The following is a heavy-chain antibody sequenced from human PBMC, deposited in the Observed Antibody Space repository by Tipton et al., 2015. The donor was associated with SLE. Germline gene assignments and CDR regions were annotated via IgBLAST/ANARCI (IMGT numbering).Heavy chain of an antibody. CDR2: IYYSGST. V-gene: IGHV4-59*01. J-gene: IGHJ3*02. CDR3: ARDRGDAFDI. CDR1: GGSISSYY. D-gene: IGHD3-10*01. Sequence: TLSLTCTVSGGSISSYYWTWIRRPPGKGLEWIGNIYYSGSTNYNPSLKSRLTMSVDTSKNQFSLKLSSVTATDTAVYYCARDRGDAFDIWGQGTMVTVSS.